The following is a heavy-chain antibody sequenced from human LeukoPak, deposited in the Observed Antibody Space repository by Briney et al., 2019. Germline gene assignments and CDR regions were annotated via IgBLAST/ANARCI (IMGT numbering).Heavy chain of an antibody. CDR2: ISYDGSNK. CDR1: GFTFSSHG. V-gene: IGHV3-30*03. Sequence: GGSLRLSCAASGFTFSSHGMHWVRQAPGKGLEWVTFISYDGSNKYYADSVKGRFTISRDNSKNSLYLQVDSLRVEDTAVYFCASGTVGNYALDYWGQGTLVTVSS. CDR3: ASGTVGNYALDY. D-gene: IGHD1-7*01. J-gene: IGHJ4*02.